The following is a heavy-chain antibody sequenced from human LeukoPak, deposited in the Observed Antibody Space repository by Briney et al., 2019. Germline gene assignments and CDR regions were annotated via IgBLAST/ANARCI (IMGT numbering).Heavy chain of an antibody. Sequence: ASVKVSCKASGYTFTSYGISWVRQAPGQGLEWMGWISAYNGNTNYAQKLQGRVTMTTDTSTSTAYMELRSLRSDDTAVYYCARDRAPGGYSGYDLGYWGQGTLVTVSS. D-gene: IGHD5-12*01. V-gene: IGHV1-18*01. J-gene: IGHJ4*02. CDR1: GYTFTSYG. CDR3: ARDRAPGGYSGYDLGY. CDR2: ISAYNGNT.